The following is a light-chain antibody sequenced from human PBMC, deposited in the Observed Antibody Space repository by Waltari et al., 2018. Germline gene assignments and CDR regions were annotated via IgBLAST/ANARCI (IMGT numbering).Light chain of an antibody. CDR1: QGISSW. CDR2: AAS. Sequence: DIQMTQSPSSRSASVGDKVNITCRASQGISSWLAWYQQKPGKAPKLLIYAASSLQSGVPSRFSGSGSGTDYTLTISSLQPEDFATYYCQQGYNTPYSFGQGTKVEIK. J-gene: IGKJ2*03. CDR3: QQGYNTPYS. V-gene: IGKV1-12*01.